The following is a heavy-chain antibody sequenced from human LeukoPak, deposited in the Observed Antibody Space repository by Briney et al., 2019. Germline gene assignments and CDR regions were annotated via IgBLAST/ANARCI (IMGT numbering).Heavy chain of an antibody. J-gene: IGHJ6*03. CDR1: NYRFTSYG. CDR2: INGYNGDT. CDR3: ATDRTDHLLSLSYMDV. D-gene: IGHD3-22*01. Sequence: ASLKVSCKAANYRFTSYGISWVRQAPEQGLDWIVRINGYNGDTIYAQKVQGRLTMTTDTSTSTAYMELRSLRSDDTAVYYCATDRTDHLLSLSYMDVWGEGTVVTVSS. V-gene: IGHV1-18*01.